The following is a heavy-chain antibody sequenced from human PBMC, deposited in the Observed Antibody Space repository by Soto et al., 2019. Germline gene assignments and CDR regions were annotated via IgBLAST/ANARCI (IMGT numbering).Heavy chain of an antibody. CDR2: IYYSGST. V-gene: IGHV4-39*01. CDR1: GGSISSSSYY. Sequence: PSETLSLTCTVSGGSISSSSYYWGWIRQPPGKGLEWIGSIYYSGSTYYNPSLKSRVTISVDTSKNQFSLKLSSVTAADTAVYYCARHIGSYWGQGTLVTVSS. CDR3: ARHIGSY. D-gene: IGHD3-16*02. J-gene: IGHJ4*02.